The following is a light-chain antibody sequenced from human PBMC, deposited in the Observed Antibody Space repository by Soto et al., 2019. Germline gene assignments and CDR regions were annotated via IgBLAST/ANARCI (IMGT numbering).Light chain of an antibody. CDR1: RSNIGNNI. Sequence: QSALAQPPSASWTPGQIITISCSGSRSNIGNNIVTWYQQFPGAAPKVVIYRTEQRPSGVPDRFSGSKSGTSASLAISGLQPEDEADYYCGAWDDTGTGHWVFGGGTKVTVL. V-gene: IGLV1-44*01. J-gene: IGLJ3*02. CDR3: GAWDDTGTGHWV. CDR2: RTE.